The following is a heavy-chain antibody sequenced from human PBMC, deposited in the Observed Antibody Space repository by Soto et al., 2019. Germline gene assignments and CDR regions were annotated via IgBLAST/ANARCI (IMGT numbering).Heavy chain of an antibody. D-gene: IGHD3-22*01. CDR3: ARDREGDYYDSSGYYLDY. Sequence: ASVKVSCKASGYTFTSYYMHWVRQAPGQGLEWMGIINPSGGSTSYAQKFQGRVTMIRDTSTSTVYMELSSLRSEDTAVYYCARDREGDYYDSSGYYLDYWGQGTLVTVSS. CDR2: INPSGGST. CDR1: GYTFTSYY. V-gene: IGHV1-46*01. J-gene: IGHJ4*02.